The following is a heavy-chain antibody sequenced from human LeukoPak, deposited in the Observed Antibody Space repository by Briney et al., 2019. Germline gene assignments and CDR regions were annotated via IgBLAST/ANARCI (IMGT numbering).Heavy chain of an antibody. CDR2: INPNSGGT. Sequence: ASVKVSCKASGYTFTGYYMHWVRQAPGQGLEWMGWINPNSGGTNYAQKFQGRVTMTRDTSISTAYMELSRLRSDDTAVYYCAATTWIQLSNYYYYYMDVWGKGTTVTVSS. CDR3: AATTWIQLSNYYYYYMDV. J-gene: IGHJ6*03. CDR1: GYTFTGYY. V-gene: IGHV1-2*02. D-gene: IGHD5-18*01.